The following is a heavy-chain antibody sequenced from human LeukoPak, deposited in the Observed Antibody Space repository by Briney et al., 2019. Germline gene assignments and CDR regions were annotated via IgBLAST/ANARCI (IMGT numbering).Heavy chain of an antibody. J-gene: IGHJ4*02. Sequence: PGGSLRLSCAASGFTFSSYGMHWVRQAPGKGLEWVAFIRYDGSNKYYADSVKGRFTISRDNAKNSLYLQMNSLRAEDTAVYYCARGYDSSGYAPKSFDYWGQGTLVTVSS. CDR2: IRYDGSNK. CDR3: ARGYDSSGYAPKSFDY. D-gene: IGHD3-22*01. CDR1: GFTFSSYG. V-gene: IGHV3-30*02.